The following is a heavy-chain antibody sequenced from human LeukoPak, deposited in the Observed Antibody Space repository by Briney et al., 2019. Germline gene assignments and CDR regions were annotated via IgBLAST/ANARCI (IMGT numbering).Heavy chain of an antibody. V-gene: IGHV4-39*02. CDR1: GGSIRGNGYY. CDR3: ARTPPRYCSSTSCYTFPDY. J-gene: IGHJ4*02. CDR2: IYYDGST. D-gene: IGHD2-2*02. Sequence: PSETLSLTCTVSGGSIRGNGYYWGWIRQAPGKGLEWIRSIYYDGSTYYNPSLKSRVTISVDTPKNYFSLKLSSVTAADTAVYYCARTPPRYCSSTSCYTFPDYWGQGALVTVSS.